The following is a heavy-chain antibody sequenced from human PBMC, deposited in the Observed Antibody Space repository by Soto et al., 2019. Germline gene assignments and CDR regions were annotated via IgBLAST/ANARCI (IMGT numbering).Heavy chain of an antibody. CDR2: ISSSSSTI. D-gene: IGHD3-3*01. V-gene: IGHV3-48*02. CDR1: VFTFSSYS. Sequence: SLRLSCASSVFTFSSYSMNCVRHSPGKWLEWVSYISSSSSTIYYADSVKGRFTISRDNAKNSLYLQMNSLRDEDTAVYYCARDRMYYDFWTRFEYWGQGTLVTVSS. CDR3: ARDRMYYDFWTRFEY. J-gene: IGHJ4*02.